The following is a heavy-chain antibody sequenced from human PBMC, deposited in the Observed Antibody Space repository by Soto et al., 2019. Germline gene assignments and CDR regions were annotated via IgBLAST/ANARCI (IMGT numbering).Heavy chain of an antibody. D-gene: IGHD3-3*01. CDR1: GFTFRNYA. CDR2: ISGNGGSA. V-gene: IGHV3-23*01. Sequence: EVQLLESGGGLVQPGGSLRLSCAASGFTFRNYAMSWVRQAPGKGLEWVSGISGNGGSAYYADSVKGRFTISRDNSKNPLYLQMNSLRAEDTAVYHCAKGGVNYDFWSGYYPFDYWGQGTLVTVSS. CDR3: AKGGVNYDFWSGYYPFDY. J-gene: IGHJ4*02.